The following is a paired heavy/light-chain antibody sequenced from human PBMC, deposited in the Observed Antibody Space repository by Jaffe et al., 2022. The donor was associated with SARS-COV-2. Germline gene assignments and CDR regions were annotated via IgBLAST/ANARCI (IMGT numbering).Heavy chain of an antibody. CDR3: ARDQAPVYSYGTVYYYYGMDV. CDR2: ISAYNGNT. Sequence: QVQLVQSGAEVKKPGASVKVSCKASGYTFTSYGISWVRQAPGQGLEWMGWISAYNGNTNYAQKLQGRVTMTTDTSTSTAYMELRSLRSDDTAVYYCARDQAPVYSYGTVYYYYGMDVWGQGTTVTVSS. J-gene: IGHJ6*02. D-gene: IGHD5-18*01. CDR1: GYTFTSYG. V-gene: IGHV1-18*01.
Light chain of an antibody. Sequence: EIVLTQSPATLSLSPGERATLSCRASQSVSSYLAWYQQKPGQAPRLLIYDASNRATGIPARFSGSGSGTDFTLTISSLEPEDFAVYYCQQRSNCRFGQGTRLEIK. CDR1: QSVSSY. CDR2: DAS. V-gene: IGKV3-11*01. J-gene: IGKJ5*01. CDR3: QQRSNCR.